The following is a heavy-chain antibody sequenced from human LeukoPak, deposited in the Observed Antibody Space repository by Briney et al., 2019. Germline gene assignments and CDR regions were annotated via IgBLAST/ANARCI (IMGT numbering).Heavy chain of an antibody. CDR1: GGTFSSYA. CDR3: ATLYYYDSGGYYRN. V-gene: IGHV1-69*13. CDR2: IIPIFGTA. D-gene: IGHD3-22*01. J-gene: IGHJ4*02. Sequence: GASVKVSCKASGGTFSSYAISWVRQAPGQGLEWMGGIIPIFGTANYAQKFQGRVTITADESTSTAYMELSSLRSEDTAVYYCATLYYYDSGGYYRNWGQGTLVTVSS.